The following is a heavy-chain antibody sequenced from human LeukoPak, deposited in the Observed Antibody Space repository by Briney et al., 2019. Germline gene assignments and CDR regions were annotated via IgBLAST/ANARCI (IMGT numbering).Heavy chain of an antibody. J-gene: IGHJ4*02. CDR1: GYTFTSYA. V-gene: IGHV1-3*01. CDR3: ARASYFDWLLTPMYYFDY. D-gene: IGHD3-9*01. Sequence: ASVKVSCKAPGYTFTSYAMHWVRQAPGQRLEWMGWINAGNGNTKYSQKFQGRVTITRDTSASTAYMELSSLRSEDTAVYYCARASYFDWLLTPMYYFDYWGQGTLVTVSS. CDR2: INAGNGNT.